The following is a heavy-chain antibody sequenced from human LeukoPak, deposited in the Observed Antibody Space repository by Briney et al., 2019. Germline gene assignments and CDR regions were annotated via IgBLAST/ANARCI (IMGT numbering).Heavy chain of an antibody. Sequence: SETLSLTCTVSGGSISSYYWSWIRQPPGKGLEWIGYIYYSGSTNYNPSLKSRVTISVDTSKNQFSLKLSSVTAADTAVYYCARLLGATIDYWGQGTLVTVSS. J-gene: IGHJ4*02. V-gene: IGHV4-59*12. CDR2: IYYSGST. CDR1: GGSISSYY. D-gene: IGHD4/OR15-4a*01. CDR3: ARLLGATIDY.